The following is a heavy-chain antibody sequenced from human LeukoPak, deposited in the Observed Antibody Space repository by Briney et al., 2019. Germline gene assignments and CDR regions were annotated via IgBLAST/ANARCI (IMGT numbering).Heavy chain of an antibody. CDR3: VCYDNAAEYFHY. D-gene: IGHD3-22*01. Sequence: GGSLRLSCAASGFTFSSYAMSWVCKAPGQGLERVSSITTSGGSTSYADSVRGRCTVSRDNSTYTLFLQKNSLIAADTAVDSFVCYDNAAEYFHYWGQGTLVTVSS. V-gene: IGHV3-23*01. J-gene: IGHJ1*01. CDR2: ITTSGGST. CDR1: GFTFSSYA.